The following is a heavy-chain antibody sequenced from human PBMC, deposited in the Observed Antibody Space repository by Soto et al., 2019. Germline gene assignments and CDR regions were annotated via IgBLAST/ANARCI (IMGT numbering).Heavy chain of an antibody. CDR2: INPTSGAT. D-gene: IGHD4-17*01. CDR3: TRDPDYGDYWGYFCDY. V-gene: IGHV1-2*02. J-gene: IGHJ4*02. Sequence: QVQLVQSGAEVKKPGASVKVSCKTSGYTFAAFFIHWIRQAPGQGLEWMGWINPTSGATVSAQKFQDRVTMTRDTSISTAYMELRGLKSDDTAVYYCTRDPDYGDYWGYFCDYWGQGTPVSVSS. CDR1: GYTFAAFF.